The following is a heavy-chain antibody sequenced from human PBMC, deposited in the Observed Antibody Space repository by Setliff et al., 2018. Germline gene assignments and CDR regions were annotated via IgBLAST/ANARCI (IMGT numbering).Heavy chain of an antibody. CDR3: ARVKVIVGATPRTYYMDV. CDR1: GYTFTNYA. V-gene: IGHV1-8*01. D-gene: IGHD1-26*01. CDR2: INPDSGGT. Sequence: AASVKVSCKASGYTFTNYAIHWVRQAPGQRPEWMGRINPDSGGTNYAQKFQGRVTMTRNTSISTAYMELSSLRSEDTAVYYCARVKVIVGATPRTYYMDVWGKGTTVTVSS. J-gene: IGHJ6*03.